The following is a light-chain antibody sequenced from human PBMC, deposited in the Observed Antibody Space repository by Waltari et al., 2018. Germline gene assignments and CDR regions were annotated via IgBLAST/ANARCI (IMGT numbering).Light chain of an antibody. CDR2: GAS. V-gene: IGKV3-15*01. Sequence: EIVLTQSPATLSVSPGERATLSCRASHSISNNLAWYQQKPGQAPRLLIYGASARATGIPARFSGSGSVTEFNLTISSLQSEDFAIYYCQQYNNWPPVFTFGPGTKVDF. CDR3: QQYNNWPPVFT. J-gene: IGKJ3*01. CDR1: HSISNN.